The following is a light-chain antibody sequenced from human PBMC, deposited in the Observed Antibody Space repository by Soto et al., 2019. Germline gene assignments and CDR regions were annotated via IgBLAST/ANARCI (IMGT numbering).Light chain of an antibody. V-gene: IGKV3D-20*02. CDR1: QSVSNNY. J-gene: IGKJ1*01. CDR2: GAS. CDR3: QQRSNWPRT. Sequence: EIVLTQSPGTLSLSPGEGATLSCRASQSVSNNYLAWYQQKPGQAPRLLIYGASNRATGIPDRFSGSGSGTDFTLTISRLEPEDFAVYYCQQRSNWPRTFGQGTKVDIK.